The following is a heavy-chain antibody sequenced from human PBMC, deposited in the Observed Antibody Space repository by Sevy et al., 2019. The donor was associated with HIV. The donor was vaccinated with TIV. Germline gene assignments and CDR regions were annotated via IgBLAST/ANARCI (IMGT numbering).Heavy chain of an antibody. D-gene: IGHD3-22*01. J-gene: IGHJ4*02. V-gene: IGHV4-4*07. Sequence: SETLSLTCTVSGGSISSYYWSWIRQPAGKGLEWIGRIYTSGTTNYNPSLKSRVTMSVDTSENQFSLKLSSVTAADTAMYYCARNYDSSGYYNYYFDYWGQGTLVTVSS. CDR3: ARNYDSSGYYNYYFDY. CDR2: IYTSGTT. CDR1: GGSISSYY.